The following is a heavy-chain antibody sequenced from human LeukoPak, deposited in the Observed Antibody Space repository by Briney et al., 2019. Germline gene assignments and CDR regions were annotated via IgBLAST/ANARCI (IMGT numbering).Heavy chain of an antibody. D-gene: IGHD3-3*01. J-gene: IGHJ5*02. Sequence: ASVKVSYEASGYTFTSYDINWVRQATGQGLEWMGWMNPNSGNTGYAQKFQGRVTMTRNTSISTAYMELSSLRSEDTAVYYCARSTITIFGVGFDPWGQGTLVTVSS. CDR3: ARSTITIFGVGFDP. V-gene: IGHV1-8*01. CDR1: GYTFTSYD. CDR2: MNPNSGNT.